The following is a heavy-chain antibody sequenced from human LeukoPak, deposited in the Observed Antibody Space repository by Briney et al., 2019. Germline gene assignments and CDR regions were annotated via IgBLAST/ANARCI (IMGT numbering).Heavy chain of an antibody. CDR1: GYNFITFY. J-gene: IGHJ4*02. CDR2: INPKTGVT. V-gene: IGHV1-2*02. D-gene: IGHD3-3*01. Sequence: ASVKVSCKASGYNFITFYMHWLRQAPGQRPEWMGWINPKTGVTNSTEKFQYRVSMTRDTSITTVYMEMRRLRFDDTAVYYCARLLRSTIVSGTADYWGQGTLVIVSS. CDR3: ARLLRSTIVSGTADY.